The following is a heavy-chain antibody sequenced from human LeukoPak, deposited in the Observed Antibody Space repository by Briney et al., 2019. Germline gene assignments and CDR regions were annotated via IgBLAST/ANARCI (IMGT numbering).Heavy chain of an antibody. D-gene: IGHD2-15*01. J-gene: IGHJ6*02. CDR2: ISSDGADK. Sequence: GRSLRLSGAASGFTFSSYGMHWVRQAPGKGLEGVTVISSDGADKYFADSGRGRFTISRDNSANTLYLEMISLRAEDTAVYYCAKDRSATYFGMDVWGQGTTVTVSS. CDR1: GFTFSSYG. CDR3: AKDRSATYFGMDV. V-gene: IGHV3-30*18.